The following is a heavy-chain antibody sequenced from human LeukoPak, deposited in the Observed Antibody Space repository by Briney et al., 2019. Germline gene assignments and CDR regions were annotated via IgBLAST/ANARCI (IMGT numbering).Heavy chain of an antibody. J-gene: IGHJ3*02. V-gene: IGHV4-38-2*02. D-gene: IGHD3-22*01. Sequence: KTSETLSLTCTVSAYSISSGYYWGWVRQPPGKALEWIGNIFYSGSTYYSPSLKSRVTISLDTSRNQFSLKLNSVTAADTAVYYCAKSNGYGLIDIWGQGTMVTVSS. CDR1: AYSISSGYY. CDR2: IFYSGST. CDR3: AKSNGYGLIDI.